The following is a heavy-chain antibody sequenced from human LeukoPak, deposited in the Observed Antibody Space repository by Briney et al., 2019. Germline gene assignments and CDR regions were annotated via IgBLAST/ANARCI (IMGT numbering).Heavy chain of an antibody. V-gene: IGHV3-11*04. D-gene: IGHD6-13*01. CDR3: ARCSSWYLEYFQL. J-gene: IGHJ1*01. Sequence: GGSLRLSCAASGLTFSDYYMSWIRQAPGKGLEWVSYISSSSSTIYYADSVKGRFTISRDSAKKSLYLQMNSLTVEDTAVYYCARCSSWYLEYFQLWGQGTLVTVSS. CDR2: ISSSSSTI. CDR1: GLTFSDYY.